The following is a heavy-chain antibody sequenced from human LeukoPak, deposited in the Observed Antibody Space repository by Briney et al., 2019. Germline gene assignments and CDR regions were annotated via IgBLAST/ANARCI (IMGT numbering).Heavy chain of an antibody. Sequence: GGSLRLSCAASGFTFDDYGMSWVRQAPGKGLEWVSGINWNGGTTGYADSVKGRFTISRDNAKNSLYLQTNSLRAEDTALYYCAREGSGSPHYGMDVWGQGTTVTVSS. D-gene: IGHD3-10*01. V-gene: IGHV3-20*04. CDR2: INWNGGTT. CDR1: GFTFDDYG. J-gene: IGHJ6*02. CDR3: AREGSGSPHYGMDV.